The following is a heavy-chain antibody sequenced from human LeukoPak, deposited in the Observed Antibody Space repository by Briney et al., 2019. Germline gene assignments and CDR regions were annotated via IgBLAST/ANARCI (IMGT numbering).Heavy chain of an antibody. CDR3: ARDSCGNLSTSCPMDV. J-gene: IGHJ6*02. Sequence: ASVKVSCKASGGTFSSYATSWVRQAPGQGLEWMGGIIPIFGTANYAQKFQGRVTITADESTSTAYMELSSLRSEDTAVYYCARDSCGNLSTSCPMDVWGQGTTVTVSS. D-gene: IGHD2-2*01. CDR1: GGTFSSYA. CDR2: IIPIFGTA. V-gene: IGHV1-69*01.